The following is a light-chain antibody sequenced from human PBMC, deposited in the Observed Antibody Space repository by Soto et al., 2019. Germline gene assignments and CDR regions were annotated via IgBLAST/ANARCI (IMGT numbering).Light chain of an antibody. Sequence: EIVLTQSPGTLSLSPGERATLSCRASQSVSSSYLVWHQQKPGQAPRLLIYAASRRATGIPDRFSGSGSGTDFTLTISRLEPEDFAMYYCLLYFSPDRYTFGPGTKVQIK. J-gene: IGKJ2*01. CDR3: LLYFSPDRYT. V-gene: IGKV3-20*01. CDR2: AAS. CDR1: QSVSSSY.